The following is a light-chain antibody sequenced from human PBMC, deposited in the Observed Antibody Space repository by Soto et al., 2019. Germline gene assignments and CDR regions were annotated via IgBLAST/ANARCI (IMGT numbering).Light chain of an antibody. V-gene: IGLV2-14*01. Sequence: QSALTQPASVSGSPGQSITISCTGTSSDVGGYNFVSWYQHHPGKAPKLIIYEVTTRPSGVSNRFSASKSGNTASLTISGLQAEDEADYYCSSYTNTSTLVGFGGGTKFTVL. CDR2: EVT. CDR1: SSDVGGYNF. J-gene: IGLJ2*01. CDR3: SSYTNTSTLVG.